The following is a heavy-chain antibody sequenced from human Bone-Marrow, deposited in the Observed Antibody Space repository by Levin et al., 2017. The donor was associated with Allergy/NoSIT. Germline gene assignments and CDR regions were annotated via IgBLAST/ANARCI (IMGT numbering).Heavy chain of an antibody. CDR2: ISGSGGST. Sequence: GGSLRLSCAASGFTLSSYAMNWVRQAPGKGLEWVSAISGSGGSTYYADSVEGRFTISRDNSKNTLYLQMNSLRAEDTAVYYCAKSRRTNWEFDAFDIWGQGTMVTVSS. D-gene: IGHD7-27*01. V-gene: IGHV3-23*01. J-gene: IGHJ3*02. CDR3: AKSRRTNWEFDAFDI. CDR1: GFTLSSYA.